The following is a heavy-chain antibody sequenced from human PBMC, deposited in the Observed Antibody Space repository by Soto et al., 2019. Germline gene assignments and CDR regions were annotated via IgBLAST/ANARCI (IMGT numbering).Heavy chain of an antibody. V-gene: IGHV1-46*01. CDR2: INPSGGST. Sequence: AAVKVSCKASGYTFTSYYMHWVRQAPGQGLDWMGIINPSGGSTSYAQKFQGRVTMTRDTSTSTVYMELSSLRSEDTAVYYCARMATFRDSSGYYNHWGQGTLVTVSS. J-gene: IGHJ5*02. CDR3: ARMATFRDSSGYYNH. D-gene: IGHD3-22*01. CDR1: GYTFTSYY.